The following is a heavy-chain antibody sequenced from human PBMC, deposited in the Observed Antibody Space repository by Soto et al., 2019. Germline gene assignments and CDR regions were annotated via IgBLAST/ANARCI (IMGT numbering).Heavy chain of an antibody. Sequence: GASVKVSCKASGYTFTSYGISWVRQAPGQGLEWMGWISAYNGNTNYAQKLQGRVTMTTDTSTSTAYMELRSLRSDDTAVYYCARDTRITKGPIPAAPGYWGQGTLVTVSS. CDR1: GYTFTSYG. V-gene: IGHV1-18*01. D-gene: IGHD3-10*01. CDR3: ARDTRITKGPIPAAPGY. CDR2: ISAYNGNT. J-gene: IGHJ4*02.